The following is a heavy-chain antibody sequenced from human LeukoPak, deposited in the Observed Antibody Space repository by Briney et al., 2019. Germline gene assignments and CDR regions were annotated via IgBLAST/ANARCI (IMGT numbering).Heavy chain of an antibody. CDR2: IWYDGSNK. CDR3: ARDDDSSGSLDY. V-gene: IGHV3-33*01. CDR1: GFTFSSYG. D-gene: IGHD3-22*01. Sequence: PGGSLRLSCAASGFTFSSYGMHWVRQAPGKGLEWVAVIWYDGSNKYYADSVKGRFTISRDNSKNTLYLQMNSLRAEDTAVYYCARDDDSSGSLDYWGQGTLVTVSS. J-gene: IGHJ4*02.